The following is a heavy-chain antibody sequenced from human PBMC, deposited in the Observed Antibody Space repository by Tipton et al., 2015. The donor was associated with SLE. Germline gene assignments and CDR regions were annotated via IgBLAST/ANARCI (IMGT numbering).Heavy chain of an antibody. Sequence: SLRLSCAASGFTFSTYTMNWVRQAPGKGLEWVSSISTSSGYIYYADSVKGRFTISRDNAKNSLYLQMNSLRAEDTAVYYCAREGYSGSLGVYWGQGTLVTVSS. J-gene: IGHJ4*02. D-gene: IGHD1-26*01. V-gene: IGHV3-21*01. CDR2: ISTSSGYI. CDR3: AREGYSGSLGVY. CDR1: GFTFSTYT.